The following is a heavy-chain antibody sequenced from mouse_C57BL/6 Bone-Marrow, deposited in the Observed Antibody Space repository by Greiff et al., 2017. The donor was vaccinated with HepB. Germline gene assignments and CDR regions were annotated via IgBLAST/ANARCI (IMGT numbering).Heavy chain of an antibody. D-gene: IGHD1-1*01. V-gene: IGHV1-82*01. CDR1: GYAFSSSW. CDR2: IYPGDGDT. Sequence: QVQLQQSGPELVKPGASVKISCKASGYAFSSSWMNWVKQRPGKGLEWIGRIYPGDGDTNYNGKFKGKATLTADKSSSTAYMQLSSLTSEDSAVYFCARHYGSPYFDYWGQGTTLTVSS. CDR3: ARHYGSPYFDY. J-gene: IGHJ2*01.